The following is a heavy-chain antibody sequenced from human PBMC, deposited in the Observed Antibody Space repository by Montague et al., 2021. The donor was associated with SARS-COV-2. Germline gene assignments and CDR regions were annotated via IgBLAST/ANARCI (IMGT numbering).Heavy chain of an antibody. V-gene: IGHV4-39*02. J-gene: IGHJ3*02. Sequence: SETLSLTCTVSGGSISSSNYYWDWIREPPGKGLEWIGSIYDSGSTYYXRCLKSRVTISVDTSKNHFSLKLSSVTAADTAVYYCARRGRKLLPVATTIGGFDIWGQGTMVTVSS. CDR3: ARRGRKLLPVATTIGGFDI. CDR1: GGSISSSNYY. D-gene: IGHD5-12*01. CDR2: IYDSGST.